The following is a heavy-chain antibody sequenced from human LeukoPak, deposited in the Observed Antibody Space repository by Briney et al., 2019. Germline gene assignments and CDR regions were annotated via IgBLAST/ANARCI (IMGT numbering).Heavy chain of an antibody. Sequence: QPGGSLRLSCAASGFTFSSYAMHWVRQAPGKGLEWVAVISYDGSNKYYADSVKGRFTISRDNYKNTLYLQMNSLRAEDTAVYYCARDVDSYGYLDYWGQGTLVTVSS. D-gene: IGHD5-18*01. CDR3: ARDVDSYGYLDY. V-gene: IGHV3-30-3*01. CDR2: ISYDGSNK. CDR1: GFTFSSYA. J-gene: IGHJ4*02.